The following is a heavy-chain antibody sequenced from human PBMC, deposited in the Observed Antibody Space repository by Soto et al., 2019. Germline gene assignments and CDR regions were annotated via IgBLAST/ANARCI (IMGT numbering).Heavy chain of an antibody. V-gene: IGHV1-46*01. CDR1: GYRFTTYY. CDR3: ARDLAAGDL. Sequence: GASVKVSCKTPGYRFTTYYIHWVRQAPGHGLEWMAIINPTGGSTNYAQKFRGRITLTMDTSTSTVYMELSSLRSEDTAVYYCARDLAAGDLWGQGTLVTVSS. J-gene: IGHJ4*02. D-gene: IGHD2-21*01. CDR2: INPTGGST.